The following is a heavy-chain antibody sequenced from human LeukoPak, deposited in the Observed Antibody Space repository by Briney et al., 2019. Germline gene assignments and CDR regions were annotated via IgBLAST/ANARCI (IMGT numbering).Heavy chain of an antibody. Sequence: ASVKVSCKASGGTFSSYAISWVRQAPGQGLEWMGWISAYNGNTNYARKLQGRVTMTTDTSTSTAYMELRSLGSDDTAVYYCAREIGHDYGDYELGYWGQGTLVTVSS. D-gene: IGHD4-17*01. CDR3: AREIGHDYGDYELGY. CDR1: GGTFSSYA. J-gene: IGHJ4*02. V-gene: IGHV1-18*01. CDR2: ISAYNGNT.